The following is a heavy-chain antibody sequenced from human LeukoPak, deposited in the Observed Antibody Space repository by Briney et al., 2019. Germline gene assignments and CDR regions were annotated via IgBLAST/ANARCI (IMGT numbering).Heavy chain of an antibody. CDR3: ARGPRGSIAARRGWFDP. D-gene: IGHD6-6*01. V-gene: IGHV1-69*06. J-gene: IGHJ5*02. Sequence: GASVKVSCKASGGTFSSYAISWVRQAPGRGLEWMGGIIPIFGTANYAQKFQGRVTITADKSTSTAYMELSSLRSEDTAVYYCARGPRGSIAARRGWFDPWGQGTLVTVSS. CDR2: IIPIFGTA. CDR1: GGTFSSYA.